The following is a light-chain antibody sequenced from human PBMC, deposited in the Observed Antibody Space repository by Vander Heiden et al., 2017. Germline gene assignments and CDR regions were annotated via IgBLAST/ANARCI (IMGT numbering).Light chain of an antibody. CDR2: SAS. Sequence: DIQMTQSPSSLSASIGDRVNITCRASQDIRNDLGWFQQKPGKAPKRLIFSASTLESGVPSRFSGSGSGTEFTLTIGSLQPEDFATYFCRQCNNYHLTFGGGTKVDI. CDR1: QDIRND. J-gene: IGKJ4*01. CDR3: RQCNNYHLT. V-gene: IGKV1-17*01.